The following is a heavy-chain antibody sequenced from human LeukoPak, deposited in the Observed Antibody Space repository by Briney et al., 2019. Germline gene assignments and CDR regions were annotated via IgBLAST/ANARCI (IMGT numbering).Heavy chain of an antibody. J-gene: IGHJ6*02. CDR2: ISYDGSNK. CDR3: ARGLTGRRITIGGYYGMDV. CDR1: GFTFSSYA. D-gene: IGHD3-3*01. V-gene: IGHV3-30*04. Sequence: PGRSLRLSCAASGFTFSSYAMHWVRQAPGKGLEWVAVISYDGSNKYYADSVKGRFTISRDNSKNTLYLQMNSLRAEDTAVYYCARGLTGRRITIGGYYGMDVWGQGTTVTVSS.